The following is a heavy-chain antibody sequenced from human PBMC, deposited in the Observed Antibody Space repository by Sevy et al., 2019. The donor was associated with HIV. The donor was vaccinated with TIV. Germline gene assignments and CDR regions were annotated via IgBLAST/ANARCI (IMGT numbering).Heavy chain of an antibody. CDR1: GSTLSQMA. J-gene: IGHJ4*02. V-gene: IGHV1-24*01. Sequence: ASVKVSCKVSGSTLSQMAMHWVRQAPGKGLEWMATFDPEDAETIYTQKLQGRVTMTEDTSRDTAYMELSNLRSEDTAVYYCATTKDYYESSGEPFDYSGQGPLVTVSS. CDR3: ATTKDYYESSGEPFDY. D-gene: IGHD3-22*01. CDR2: FDPEDAET.